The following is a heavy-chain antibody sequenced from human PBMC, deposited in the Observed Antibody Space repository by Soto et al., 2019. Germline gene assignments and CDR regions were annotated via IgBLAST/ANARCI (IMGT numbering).Heavy chain of an antibody. D-gene: IGHD1-1*01. J-gene: IGHJ1*01. Sequence: SETLSLTFSLARGSIRSYPWSWIRQPPWQGLERIWHISNIGSTDYNTSLRSRVPISVDTSQNQFSLKLSSVTAADTASYHCARTTLLWGEGTLVTVSA. CDR1: RGSIRSYP. CDR2: ISNIGST. CDR3: ARTTLL. V-gene: IGHV4-59*08.